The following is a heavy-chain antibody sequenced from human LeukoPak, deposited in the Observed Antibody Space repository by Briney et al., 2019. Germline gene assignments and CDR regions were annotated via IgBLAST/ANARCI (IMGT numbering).Heavy chain of an antibody. CDR2: IYYSGST. V-gene: IGHV4-59*08. Sequence: SETLSLTCTVSGGSISSYYWSWIRQPPGKGLEWIGYIYYSGSTNYNPSLKSRVTISVDTSKNQFSLKLSSVTAADTAVYYCATAGYSSSWPPDYWGQETLVTVSS. J-gene: IGHJ4*02. CDR1: GGSISSYY. D-gene: IGHD6-13*01. CDR3: ATAGYSSSWPPDY.